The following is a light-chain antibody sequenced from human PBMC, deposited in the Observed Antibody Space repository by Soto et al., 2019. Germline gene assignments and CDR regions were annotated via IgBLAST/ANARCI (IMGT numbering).Light chain of an antibody. CDR3: QQSYNTPRT. Sequence: DIQMTQSPSSLSASVGDRVTITCRASQTIRSYLNWYQQKPGKAPKLLIYGASTLQSGVPSRFSGSGSGTGFTLTISSLQPEDFATYYCQQSYNTPRTFGQGTKVDIK. CDR2: GAS. CDR1: QTIRSY. V-gene: IGKV1-39*01. J-gene: IGKJ1*01.